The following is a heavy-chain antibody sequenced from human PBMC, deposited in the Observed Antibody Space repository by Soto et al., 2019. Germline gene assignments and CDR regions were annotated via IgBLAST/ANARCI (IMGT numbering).Heavy chain of an antibody. D-gene: IGHD6-19*01. J-gene: IGHJ4*02. CDR1: GYTFTSYY. Sequence: QVQLVQSGAEGKKPGASVKVSCKASGYTFTSYYIHWVRQAPGQGLEWIGIINPSGGSTSYAQKFQGRVTMTRDTSTSPVYMELSSLRSEDTAVYYCARESRIAVAGTGGLGYWGQGTLVTVSS. V-gene: IGHV1-46*01. CDR2: INPSGGST. CDR3: ARESRIAVAGTGGLGY.